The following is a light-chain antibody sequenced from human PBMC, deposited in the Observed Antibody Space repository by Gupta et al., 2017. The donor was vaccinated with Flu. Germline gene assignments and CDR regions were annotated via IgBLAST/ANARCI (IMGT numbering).Light chain of an antibody. V-gene: IGKV1-5*03. CDR2: KAS. J-gene: IGKJ4*01. CDR1: QSISSW. CDR3: QQYNSYSPLT. Sequence: IQMPQSPSTLSASVGDRVTITCRASQSISSWLAWYQQKPGKAPKLLIYKASSLESEVPSRFIGSGSGTEFTLTISSLQPDDFATYYCQQYNSYSPLTFGGGTKVEIK.